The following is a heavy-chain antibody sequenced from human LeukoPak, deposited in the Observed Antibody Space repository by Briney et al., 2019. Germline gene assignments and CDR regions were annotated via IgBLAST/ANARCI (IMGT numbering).Heavy chain of an antibody. CDR2: IYYSGST. J-gene: IGHJ4*02. Sequence: SETLSLTCTVSGGSVSSGSYYWSWIRQPPGKGLEWIGYIYYSGSTNYNPSLKSRVTISVDTSKNQFSLKLSSVTAADTAVYYCASAEMATTSFDYRGQGTLVTVSS. D-gene: IGHD5-24*01. CDR3: ASAEMATTSFDY. CDR1: GGSVSSGSYY. V-gene: IGHV4-61*01.